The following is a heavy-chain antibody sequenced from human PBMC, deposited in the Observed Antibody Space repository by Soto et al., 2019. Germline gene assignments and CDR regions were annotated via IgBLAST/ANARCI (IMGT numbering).Heavy chain of an antibody. D-gene: IGHD6-19*01. V-gene: IGHV3-9*01. Sequence: SLTLSCAPSAFTFDDYAMRSVPQPPGKGLEWVSGLSWNSGSLGYADSVKGRFTISRDNAKNSLYLQMTNLRAEDTALYSCAKVPRGYTSGWYPLDSWGAGTLVTVS. CDR1: AFTFDDYA. CDR2: LSWNSGSL. J-gene: IGHJ4*02. CDR3: AKVPRGYTSGWYPLDS.